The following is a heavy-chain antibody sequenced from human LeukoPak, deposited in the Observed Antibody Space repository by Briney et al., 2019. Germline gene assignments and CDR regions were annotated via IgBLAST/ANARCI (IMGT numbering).Heavy chain of an antibody. CDR2: ITSSSSTI. CDR1: GFTFRSYS. Sequence: GGSLRLSCAASGFTFRSYSMNWVRQAPGKGLEWVSYITSSSSTIYYADSVKGRFTISRDNAKNSLYLQMNSLRAEDTAVYYCARGRYYFDYWGQGTLVTVSS. V-gene: IGHV3-48*01. J-gene: IGHJ4*02. CDR3: ARGRYYFDY.